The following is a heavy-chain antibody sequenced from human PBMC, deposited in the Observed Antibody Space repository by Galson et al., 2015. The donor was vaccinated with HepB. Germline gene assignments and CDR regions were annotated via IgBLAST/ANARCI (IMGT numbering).Heavy chain of an antibody. CDR3: ARDVGTGTGGD. D-gene: IGHD1-1*01. V-gene: IGHV3-53*01. J-gene: IGHJ4*02. CDR2: IYSGGSK. Sequence: SLRLSCAASGFTVSSNYMSWVRQAPGKGLEWVSVIYSGGSKYYADSVKGRFTISSDNSKNTLYLQMNSLRAADTAVYYCARDVGTGTGGDWGQGTLGTVSS. CDR1: GFTVSSNY.